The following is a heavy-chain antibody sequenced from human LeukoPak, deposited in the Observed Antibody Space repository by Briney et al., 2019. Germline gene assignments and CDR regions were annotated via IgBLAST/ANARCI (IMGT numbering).Heavy chain of an antibody. CDR2: IYTSGST. V-gene: IGHV4-61*02. J-gene: IGHJ4*02. CDR1: GGSLSSGSYY. CDR3: ARSTRAVIDY. Sequence: SETLSLTCTVSGGSLSSGSYYWSWIRQPAGKGLEWIGRIYTSGSTNYNPSLKSRVTISVDTSKNQFSLKLSSVTAADTAVYYCARSTRAVIDYWGQGTLVTVSS.